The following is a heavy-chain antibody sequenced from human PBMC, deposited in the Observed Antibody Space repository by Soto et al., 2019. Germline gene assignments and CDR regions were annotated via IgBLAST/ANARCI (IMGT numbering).Heavy chain of an antibody. D-gene: IGHD5-12*01. Sequence: PSETLSLTCTVSGGSINSYYWSWIRQPPGKELEWIGYAYYIGSTNYNPSLKSRVTISVDTSKNQFSLKLRSVTAADTAVYYCARHGNIWLQPNFDYWGQGTLVTVSS. CDR3: ARHGNIWLQPNFDY. V-gene: IGHV4-59*08. J-gene: IGHJ4*02. CDR1: GGSINSYY. CDR2: AYYIGST.